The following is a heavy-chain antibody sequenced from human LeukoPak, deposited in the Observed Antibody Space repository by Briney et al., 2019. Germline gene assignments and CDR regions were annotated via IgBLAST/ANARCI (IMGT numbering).Heavy chain of an antibody. J-gene: IGHJ4*02. CDR3: ARDYPYSSGWYRNDY. CDR1: GFTFSSYW. Sequence: PGGSLRLSCAASGFTFSSYWMRWVRQAPGKGLVWVSRINSDGSSTSYADSVKGRFTISRDNAKNSLYLQMNSLRAEDTAVYYCARDYPYSSGWYRNDYWGQGTLVTVSS. CDR2: INSDGSST. V-gene: IGHV3-74*01. D-gene: IGHD6-19*01.